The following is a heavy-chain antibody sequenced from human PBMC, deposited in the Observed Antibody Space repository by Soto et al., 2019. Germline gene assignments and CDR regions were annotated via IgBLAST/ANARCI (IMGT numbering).Heavy chain of an antibody. CDR2: IYHSGST. CDR3: ARLNGYFVSTSCHGYYGVDG. CDR1: GGSISSSNW. J-gene: IGHJ6*02. D-gene: IGHD2-2*03. V-gene: IGHV4-4*02. Sequence: PSETLSLTCAVSGGSISSSNWWSWVRQPPGKGLEWIGEIYHSGSTNYNPSLKSRVTISVDTSKNQFSLKLSSVTAADTAVYYCARLNGYFVSTSCHGYYGVDGRGQGTTVTVSS.